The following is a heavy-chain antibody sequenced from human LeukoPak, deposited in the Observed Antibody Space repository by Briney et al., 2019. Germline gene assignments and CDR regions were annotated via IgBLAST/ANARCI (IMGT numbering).Heavy chain of an antibody. CDR1: GFTFRTYW. CDR3: ARGAPYRDSDDY. Sequence: QPGGSLRLSCAASGFTFRTYWMSWVRQAPGKGLEWVANINQDGSEKYYVDSVKGRFTISRDNAKNSLYLQMNSLRAEDTAVYYCARGAPYRDSDDYWGQGTPVTVSS. J-gene: IGHJ4*02. D-gene: IGHD1-26*01. CDR2: INQDGSEK. V-gene: IGHV3-7*03.